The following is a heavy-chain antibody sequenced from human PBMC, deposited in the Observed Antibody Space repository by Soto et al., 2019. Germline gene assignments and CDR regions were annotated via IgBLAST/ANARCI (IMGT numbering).Heavy chain of an antibody. CDR1: GYTFTSYY. D-gene: IGHD6-19*01. V-gene: IGHV1-46*01. CDR2: INPSGGST. CDR3: ARDYAPVAGTHYYGMDV. Sequence: QVQLVQSGAEVKKPGASVKVSCKASGYTFTSYYMHWVRQAPGQGLEWMGIINPSGGSTSYAQKCQGRVTMTRDTSTSTVYMELSSLRSEDTAVYYCARDYAPVAGTHYYGMDVWGQGTTVTVSS. J-gene: IGHJ6*02.